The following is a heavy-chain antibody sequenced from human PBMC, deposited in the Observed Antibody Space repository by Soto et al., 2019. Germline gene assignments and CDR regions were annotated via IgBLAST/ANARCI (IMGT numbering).Heavy chain of an antibody. D-gene: IGHD6-13*01. V-gene: IGHV3-23*01. CDR1: GLTFSNYA. Sequence: EVRLLESGGGLVKPGGSLRLSCATSGLTFSNYAMSWVRQAPGGGLEWVSSMSGSSSTTYYADSVRGRFTISRDRSKNTLYLQMSSLRAEDTALYYCARRRAAAGTLTFDYWGQGTRVTVSS. CDR3: ARRRAAAGTLTFDY. CDR2: MSGSSSTT. J-gene: IGHJ4*02.